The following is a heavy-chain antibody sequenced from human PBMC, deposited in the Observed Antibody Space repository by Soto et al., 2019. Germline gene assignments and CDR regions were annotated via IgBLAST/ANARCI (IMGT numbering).Heavy chain of an antibody. D-gene: IGHD1-1*01. J-gene: IGHJ6*02. CDR1: GYTFTGYY. CDR3: ARELRRVSTTRPGQFKAYGMDL. Sequence: GASVKVSCKASGYTFTGYYMHWVRQAPGQGLEWMGWINPNSGGTNYAQKFQGWVTMTRDTSISTAYMELSRLRSDDTAVYYCARELRRVSTTRPGQFKAYGMDLWGQGTTVTVSS. CDR2: INPNSGGT. V-gene: IGHV1-2*04.